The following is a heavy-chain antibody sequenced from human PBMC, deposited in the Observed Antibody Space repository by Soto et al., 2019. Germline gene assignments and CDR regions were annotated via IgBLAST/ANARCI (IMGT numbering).Heavy chain of an antibody. CDR1: GGLPNPSTHY. J-gene: IGHJ4*02. CDR3: TRGGDAYKNRH. Sequence: ETLRVTWTVSGGLPNPSTHYLSRLRQPPGKGLEWIGFIHYSGSTNYNPSLKSRVTMSVDTSKNQFSLKLTSVNAADTAVYYCTRGGDAYKNRHWGQGTLVTGS. D-gene: IGHD2-21*01. CDR2: IHYSGST. V-gene: IGHV4-61*01.